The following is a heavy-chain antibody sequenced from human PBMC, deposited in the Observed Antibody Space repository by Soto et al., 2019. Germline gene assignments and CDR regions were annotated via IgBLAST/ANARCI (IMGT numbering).Heavy chain of an antibody. CDR1: GDSIGSGDFY. Sequence: SETLSLTCAVSGDSIGSGDFYWTWIRQSPGKGLEYIGYIYKSGRTYSNPSLKSRPIISLDTSKSQFFLSLSSVTAADTAMYYCARSLSASSGWFDPWGQGTQVTVSS. CDR2: IYKSGRT. J-gene: IGHJ5*02. CDR3: ARSLSASSGWFDP. V-gene: IGHV4-30-4*01. D-gene: IGHD6-6*01.